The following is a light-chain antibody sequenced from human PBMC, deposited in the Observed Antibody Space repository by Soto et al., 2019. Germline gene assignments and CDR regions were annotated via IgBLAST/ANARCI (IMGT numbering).Light chain of an antibody. CDR1: SSDVGGYKY. CDR3: SSYTSTSTL. J-gene: IGLJ1*01. Sequence: QSALTQPASVSGSPGQSITISCTGTSSDVGGYKYVSWYQLHPGTAPTLVIYDVTNRPSGVSNRFSGSKSGNTASLTISGLQAEDEADYFCSSYTSTSTLFGTGTKLTVL. CDR2: DVT. V-gene: IGLV2-14*01.